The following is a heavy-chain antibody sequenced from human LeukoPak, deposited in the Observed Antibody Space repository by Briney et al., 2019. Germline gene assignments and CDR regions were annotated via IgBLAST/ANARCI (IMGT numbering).Heavy chain of an antibody. CDR3: ASLTRRAGTISG. CDR2: IYYSGST. Sequence: TASETLSLTCTVSGGSISSYYWSWIRQPPGKGLEWIGYIYYSGSTNYNPSLKSRVTISVDTSKNQSSLKLSSVTAADTAVYYCASLTRRAGTISGWGQGTLVTVSS. CDR1: GGSISSYY. V-gene: IGHV4-59*01. J-gene: IGHJ4*02. D-gene: IGHD1-1*01.